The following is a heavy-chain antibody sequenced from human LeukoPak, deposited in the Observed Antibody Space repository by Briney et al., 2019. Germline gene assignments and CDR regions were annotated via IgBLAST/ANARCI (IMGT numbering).Heavy chain of an antibody. Sequence: SETLSLTCAVSGGSISSGGYSWSWIRQPPGKGLEWIGYIYYSGSTYYNPSLKSRVTISVDRSKNQFSLKLSSVTAADTAVYYCARGTGTTRFIFDYWGQGTLVTVSS. D-gene: IGHD1-7*01. V-gene: IGHV4-30-2*01. J-gene: IGHJ4*02. CDR1: GGSISSGGYS. CDR3: ARGTGTTRFIFDY. CDR2: IYYSGST.